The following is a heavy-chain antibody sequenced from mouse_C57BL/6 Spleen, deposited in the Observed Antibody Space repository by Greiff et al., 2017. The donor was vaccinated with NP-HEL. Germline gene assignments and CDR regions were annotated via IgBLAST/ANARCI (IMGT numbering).Heavy chain of an antibody. CDR1: GFTFSSYA. CDR3: TRAKRNDYDVGFAY. D-gene: IGHD2-4*01. J-gene: IGHJ3*01. CDR2: ISSGGDYI. Sequence: XVMLVESGEGLVKPGGSLKLSCAASGFTFSSYAMSWVRQTPEKRLEWVAYISSGGDYIYYADTVKGRFTISRDNARNTLYLQMSSLKSEDTAMYYCTRAKRNDYDVGFAYWGQGTLVTVSA. V-gene: IGHV5-9-1*02.